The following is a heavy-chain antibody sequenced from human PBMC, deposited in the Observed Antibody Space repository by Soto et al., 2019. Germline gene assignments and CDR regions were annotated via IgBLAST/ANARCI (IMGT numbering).Heavy chain of an antibody. Sequence: GESLKISCQGSGYSFTSYWISWVRQMPGKGLEWMGRIDPSDSYTNYSPSFQGHVTISADKSSSTAYLLWSSLKASDTAMYYCARVLGAKYYYYGLDVWGQGTTVTVSS. CDR1: GYSFTSYW. D-gene: IGHD1-26*01. V-gene: IGHV5-10-1*01. CDR2: IDPSDSYT. J-gene: IGHJ6*02. CDR3: ARVLGAKYYYYGLDV.